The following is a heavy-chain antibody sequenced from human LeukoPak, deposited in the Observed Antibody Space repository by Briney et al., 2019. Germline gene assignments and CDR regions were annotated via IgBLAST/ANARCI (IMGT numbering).Heavy chain of an antibody. CDR2: IYHSGST. CDR3: ASGSPGDAFDI. D-gene: IGHD2-2*03. V-gene: IGHV4-30-2*01. CDR1: GGSISSGGYS. Sequence: SETLSLTCAVSGGSISSGGYSWSWIRQPPGKGLEWIGYIYHSGSTYYNPSLKSRVTISVDRSKNQFSLKLSSVTAADTAVYYCASGSPGDAFDIWGQGTMVTVSS. J-gene: IGHJ3*02.